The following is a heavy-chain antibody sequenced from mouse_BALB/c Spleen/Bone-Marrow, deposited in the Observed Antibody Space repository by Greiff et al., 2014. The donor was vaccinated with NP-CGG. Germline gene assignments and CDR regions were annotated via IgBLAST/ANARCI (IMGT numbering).Heavy chain of an antibody. Sequence: ELHLVESGAELVKPGASVKLSCTASGFNIKDTYMHWVKQRPEQGLGWIGRIDPGNGNTKYDPKFQGKATITADTSSNTAYLQLSSLTSEDTAVYYCAIYYYGSSGFAYWGQGTLVTVSA. D-gene: IGHD1-1*01. V-gene: IGHV14-3*02. CDR3: AIYYYGSSGFAY. CDR2: IDPGNGNT. CDR1: GFNIKDTY. J-gene: IGHJ3*01.